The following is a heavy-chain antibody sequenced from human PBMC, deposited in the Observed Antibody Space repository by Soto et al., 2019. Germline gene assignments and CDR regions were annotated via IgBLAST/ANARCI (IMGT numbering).Heavy chain of an antibody. CDR3: ARATPAGSADF. V-gene: IGHV4-31*03. Sequence: LSLTCTVSGGSNIRDGYYWSWIRQHPGKGLEWIAYISYSGSSYSNPSLKSRVTISADTSKNQFSLRLTSVTAADTAVYFCARATPAGSADFWGQGTLVTVSS. D-gene: IGHD2-2*01. CDR2: ISYSGSS. J-gene: IGHJ4*02. CDR1: GGSNIRDGYY.